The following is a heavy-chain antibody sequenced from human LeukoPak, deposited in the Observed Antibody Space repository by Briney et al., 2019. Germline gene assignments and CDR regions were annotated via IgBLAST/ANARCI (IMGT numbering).Heavy chain of an antibody. D-gene: IGHD2-21*02. Sequence: GESLKISCEGSGYRFTSYWIAWVRQMPGKGLEWMGIIYPGDSDTRYSPSFQGQVTISADKSISTAYLHWSSLKASDTAMYYCATYNTGGDSGSWFDPWGQGTLVTVSS. V-gene: IGHV5-51*01. CDR2: IYPGDSDT. J-gene: IGHJ5*02. CDR3: ATYNTGGDSGSWFDP. CDR1: GYRFTSYW.